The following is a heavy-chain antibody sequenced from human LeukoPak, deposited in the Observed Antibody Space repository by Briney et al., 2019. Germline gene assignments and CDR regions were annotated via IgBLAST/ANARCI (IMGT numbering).Heavy chain of an antibody. Sequence: PGRSLRLSCAASGFTFSTYPMHWVRQAPGKGLEWVAVISNDGSNKYYADSVKGRFTLSRDSSKNTLYLQMNSLRAEDTAVYYCAREKGYDSSGYYSYYFDYWGQGTLVTVSS. CDR2: ISNDGSNK. D-gene: IGHD3-22*01. CDR1: GFTFSTYP. V-gene: IGHV3-30*04. CDR3: AREKGYDSSGYYSYYFDY. J-gene: IGHJ4*02.